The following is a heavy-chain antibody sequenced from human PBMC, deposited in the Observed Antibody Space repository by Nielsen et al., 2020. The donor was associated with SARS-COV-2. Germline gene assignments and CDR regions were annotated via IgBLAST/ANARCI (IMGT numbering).Heavy chain of an antibody. J-gene: IGHJ4*02. Sequence: GESLKISCAASGFTFSTYGMHWVRQVPGKGLEWVAAISYDGSNKYYVDSVKGRFTISGDNSKNTLYLQMSSLREEDTAVYYCAKDWTAIVVVPSGGVDYWGQGTLVTVSS. V-gene: IGHV3-30*18. CDR2: ISYDGSNK. CDR1: GFTFSTYG. D-gene: IGHD2-15*01. CDR3: AKDWTAIVVVPSGGVDY.